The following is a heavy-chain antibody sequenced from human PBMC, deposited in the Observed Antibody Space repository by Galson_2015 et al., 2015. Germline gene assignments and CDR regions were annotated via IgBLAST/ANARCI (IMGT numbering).Heavy chain of an antibody. D-gene: IGHD6-25*01. J-gene: IGHJ6*03. CDR2: INPDSGAT. CDR1: GYTFTDYY. Sequence: SVKVSCKASGYTFTDYYINWVRQAPGQGLEWMGQINPDSGATDYAQQFQGRVTMTRDTSITTGYMGLSRLKSGDTAVYYCARGRPLQRIYYYYLGVWGQGTTVTVSS. CDR3: ARGRPLQRIYYYYLGV. V-gene: IGHV1-2*06.